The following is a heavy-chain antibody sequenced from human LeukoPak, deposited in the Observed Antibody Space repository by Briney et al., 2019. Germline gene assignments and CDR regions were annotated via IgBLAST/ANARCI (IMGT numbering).Heavy chain of an antibody. CDR3: AKGRLTPRWPIDY. D-gene: IGHD5-24*01. V-gene: IGHV3-23*01. CDR1: GFTFSSYA. Sequence: GGSLRLSCAASGFTFSSYAMSWVCQAPGKGLEWVSAISGSGGSTYYADSVKGRFTISRDNSKNTPYLQMNSLRAEDTAVYYCAKGRLTPRWPIDYWGQGTLVTVSS. CDR2: ISGSGGST. J-gene: IGHJ4*02.